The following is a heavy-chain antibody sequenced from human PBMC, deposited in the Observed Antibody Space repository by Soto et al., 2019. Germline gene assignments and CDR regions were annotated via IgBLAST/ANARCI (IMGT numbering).Heavy chain of an antibody. CDR1: GFMLGEYG. CDR3: AKYSLTAGYNGGWYDH. D-gene: IGHD1-20*01. CDR2: ISWYSGSI. Sequence: SLRLSCAASGFMLGEYGMHWVRQAPGKGLEWVSGISWYSGSIGYAASVQGRFTISRDNAKNSLYLQMNSLRPDDTAFYYCAKYSLTAGYNGGWYDHWGQGTLVTVSS. V-gene: IGHV3-9*01. J-gene: IGHJ5*02.